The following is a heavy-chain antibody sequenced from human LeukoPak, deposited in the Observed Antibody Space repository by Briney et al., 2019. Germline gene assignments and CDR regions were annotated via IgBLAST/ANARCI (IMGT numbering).Heavy chain of an antibody. D-gene: IGHD3-22*01. J-gene: IGHJ5*02. CDR2: INHSGST. CDR1: GGPFSGYY. V-gene: IGHV4-34*01. CDR3: ARGRTYYYDSKRKDWFDP. Sequence: SETLSLTCAVYGGPFSGYYWSWIRQPPGKGLEWIGEINHSGSTNYDPSLKSRVTISVDTSKNQFSLKLSSVTAADTAVYYCARGRTYYYDSKRKDWFDPWGQGTLVTVSS.